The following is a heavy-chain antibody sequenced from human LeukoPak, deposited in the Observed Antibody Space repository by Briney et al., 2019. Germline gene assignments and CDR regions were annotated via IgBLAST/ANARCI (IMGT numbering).Heavy chain of an antibody. CDR2: IYYSGST. V-gene: IGHV4-31*03. D-gene: IGHD3-22*01. CDR3: ATTYYYDSSGYYVDDY. J-gene: IGHJ4*02. CDR1: GGSISSGDYY. Sequence: SETLSLTCTVSGGSISSGDYYWSWIRQPPGKGLEWIGYIYYSGSTYYNPSLKSRVTISVDTSKNQFSLKLSSVTAADTAVYYCATTYYYDSSGYYVDDYWGQGTLVTVSS.